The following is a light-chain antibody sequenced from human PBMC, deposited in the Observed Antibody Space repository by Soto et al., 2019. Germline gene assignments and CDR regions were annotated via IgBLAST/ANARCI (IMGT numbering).Light chain of an antibody. Sequence: DTQMTQSPSAMSASVGDRVTITCRASRGITNYVAWFQQKPGQVPKRLIYAASSLHRGVPSRFSGSGSGTEFTLTISSLQPEDFATYFCLQHNTYPHTCGQGTKLEIK. V-gene: IGKV1-17*03. CDR2: AAS. J-gene: IGKJ2*01. CDR3: LQHNTYPHT. CDR1: RGITNY.